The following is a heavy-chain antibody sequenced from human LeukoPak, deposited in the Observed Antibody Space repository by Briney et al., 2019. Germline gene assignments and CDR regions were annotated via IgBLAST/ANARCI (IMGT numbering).Heavy chain of an antibody. J-gene: IGHJ4*02. D-gene: IGHD3-10*01. CDR1: GGSISSSSYY. CDR2: IYYSGST. Sequence: SETLSLTCTVSGGSISSSSYYWGWIRQPPGKGLEGIGSIYYSGSTYYNPSLKSRVTISVDTSKNQFSLKLSSVTAADTAVYYCARTPVRGVINSYDYWGQGTLVTVSS. CDR3: ARTPVRGVINSYDY. V-gene: IGHV4-39*07.